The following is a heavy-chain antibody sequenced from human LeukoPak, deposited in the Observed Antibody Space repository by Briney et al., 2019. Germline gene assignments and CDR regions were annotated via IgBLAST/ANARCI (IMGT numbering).Heavy chain of an antibody. V-gene: IGHV3-30-3*01. CDR1: GFTFSRHY. CDR3: ARPPEVYYYYYGMDV. Sequence: GGSLRLSCAASGFTFSRHYMHWVRQAPGKGLEWVAVISYDGSNKYYADSVKGRFTISRDNSKNTLYLQMNSLRAEDTAVYYCARPPEVYYYYYGMDVWGQGTTVTVSS. CDR2: ISYDGSNK. J-gene: IGHJ6*02.